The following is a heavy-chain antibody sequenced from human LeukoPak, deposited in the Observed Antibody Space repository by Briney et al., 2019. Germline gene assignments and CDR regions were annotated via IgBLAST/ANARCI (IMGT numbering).Heavy chain of an antibody. J-gene: IGHJ6*04. Sequence: GGSLRLSCAASGFTFSSYEMNWVRQAPGKGREWVSYISSSGSTIYYADSVKGRFTISRDNAKNSLYLQKNSLRAEDTAVYYCARDLKSPYYYYYGMDVWGKGTTVTVSS. CDR1: GFTFSSYE. CDR3: ARDLKSPYYYYYGMDV. CDR2: ISSSGSTI. V-gene: IGHV3-48*03.